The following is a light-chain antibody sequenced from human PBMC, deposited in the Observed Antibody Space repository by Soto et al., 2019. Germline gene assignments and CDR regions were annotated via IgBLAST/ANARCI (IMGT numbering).Light chain of an antibody. V-gene: IGKV3-20*01. CDR1: QSVSSNY. CDR3: QHFGFPQWT. CDR2: GAS. Sequence: EIVLTQSPGTLSLSPGERATLSCRASQSVSSNYLAWFQQKSGQAPRLLIYGASSRATGIPDRFSGSGSGTDFTLTISRLEPEDFAVYFCQHFGFPQWTFGQGTKVEIK. J-gene: IGKJ1*01.